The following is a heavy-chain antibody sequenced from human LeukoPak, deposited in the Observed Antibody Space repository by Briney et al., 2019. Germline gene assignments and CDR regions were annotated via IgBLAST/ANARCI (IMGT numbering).Heavy chain of an antibody. Sequence: GASVKVSCKASGYPFTNAGISWVRQAPGQGLEWMGWINIYNGYRHTNYAQKFQGRVTLTTDTSTTTAYMELSSLTSDDTAVYYCARDVGYCSDGNCYSGGKFDSWGQGTLVTVSS. CDR2: INIYNGYRHT. CDR3: ARDVGYCSDGNCYSGGKFDS. J-gene: IGHJ4*02. V-gene: IGHV1-18*01. CDR1: GYPFTNAG. D-gene: IGHD2-15*01.